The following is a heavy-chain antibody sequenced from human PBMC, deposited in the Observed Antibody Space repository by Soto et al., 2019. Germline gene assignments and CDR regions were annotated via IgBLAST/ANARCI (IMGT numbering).Heavy chain of an antibody. D-gene: IGHD6-19*01. V-gene: IGHV3-23*01. CDR3: PKASEAVAGKDFDY. CDR2: ISGSGGRT. J-gene: IGHJ4*02. CDR1: GFTFSSYA. Sequence: EVQLLESGGGLVQPGGSLRLSCAASGFTFSSYAMSWVRQAPGKGLEWVSAISGSGGRTYYADSVKGRFTISRDNSKNTLYLQMNILRAEDTAVYYCPKASEAVAGKDFDYWGQGTLVTVSS.